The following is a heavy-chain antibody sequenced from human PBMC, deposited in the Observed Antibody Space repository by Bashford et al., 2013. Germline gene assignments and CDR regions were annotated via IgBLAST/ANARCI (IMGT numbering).Heavy chain of an antibody. CDR1: GGSISSGGYY. CDR2: IYYSGST. J-gene: IGHJ4*02. Sequence: TLSLTCAVSGGSISSGGYYWSWIRQPPTGRGLEWIGYIYYSGSTYYNPSLKSRVTLSVDTSRNHFSLRLTSVTAADTAVYYCARAPYYYGSGNSDFWGQGTLVTVSS. CDR3: ARAPYYYGSGNSDF. D-gene: IGHD3-10*01. V-gene: IGHV4-31*11.